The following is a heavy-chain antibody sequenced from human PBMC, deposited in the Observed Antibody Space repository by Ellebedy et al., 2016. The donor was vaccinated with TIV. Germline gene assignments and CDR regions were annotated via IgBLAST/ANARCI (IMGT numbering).Heavy chain of an antibody. D-gene: IGHD2-21*01. CDR3: ARDLGVSDY. Sequence: SETLSLTXTVSGGSISSSSYDWGWIRQPPGKGLEWIGYIYYSGSTNYNPSLKSRVTISVDTSKNQFSLKLSSVTAADTAVYYCARDLGVSDYWGQGTLVTVSS. V-gene: IGHV4-61*01. J-gene: IGHJ4*02. CDR2: IYYSGST. CDR1: GGSISSSSYD.